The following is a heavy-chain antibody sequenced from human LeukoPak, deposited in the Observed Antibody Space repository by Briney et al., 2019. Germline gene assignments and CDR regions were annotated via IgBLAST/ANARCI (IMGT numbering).Heavy chain of an antibody. V-gene: IGHV3-48*04. Sequence: GGSLRLSCTASGFTFSTYSMNWVRQAPGRGLEWVSYISGSSSSSDGGAKQYADSVKGRFTISRDNAKNTLYLQMNSLRAEDTAVYYCAGSLVRGINGPDCWGQGTLVTVSS. J-gene: IGHJ4*02. D-gene: IGHD3-10*01. CDR2: ISGSSSSSDGGAK. CDR1: GFTFSTYS. CDR3: AGSLVRGINGPDC.